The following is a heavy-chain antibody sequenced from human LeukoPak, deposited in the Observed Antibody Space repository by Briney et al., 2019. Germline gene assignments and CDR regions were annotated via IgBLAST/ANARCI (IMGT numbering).Heavy chain of an antibody. CDR2: ISSSGSTI. CDR1: GFTFSSYE. D-gene: IGHD3-3*01. V-gene: IGHV3-48*03. Sequence: GGSLRLSCAASGFTFSSYEMNWVRQAPGKGLEWVSYISSSGSTIYYADSVKGRFTISRDNARNSLYLQMNSLRAEDTAVYYCAKKRIRITIFGVVIIEGGYPIWGQGTMVTVSS. CDR3: AKKRIRITIFGVVIIEGGYPI. J-gene: IGHJ3*02.